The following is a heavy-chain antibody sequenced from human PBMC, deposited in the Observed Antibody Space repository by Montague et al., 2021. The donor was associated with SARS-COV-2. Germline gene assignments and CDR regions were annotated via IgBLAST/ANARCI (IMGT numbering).Heavy chain of an antibody. CDR3: ARGTTVTTFYYYYYGMDV. J-gene: IGHJ6*02. V-gene: IGHV4-34*01. D-gene: IGHD4-17*01. Sequence: SETLSLTCAVYGGSFSGYYWSWIRQPPGKGLEWIGEINHSGSTNYNPSLKSRVTISVDTSKNQFSLKLSSVTTADTAVYYCARGTTVTTFYYYYYGMDVWGQGTTVTVSS. CDR2: INHSGST. CDR1: GGSFSGYY.